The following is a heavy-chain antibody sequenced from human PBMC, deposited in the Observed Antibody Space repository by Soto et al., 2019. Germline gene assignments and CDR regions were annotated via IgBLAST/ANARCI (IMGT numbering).Heavy chain of an antibody. Sequence: QVQLVQSGAEVKKPGSSVKVSCKASVYTFTSYGINWVRQAPGQGLEWMGWISAYNGNTNYAQKVLGRITMTTDTSTSTAYMELRSLRSDDTAVYYCARGYREVTHFDYWGQGTLVTISS. CDR3: ARGYREVTHFDY. J-gene: IGHJ4*02. CDR2: ISAYNGNT. CDR1: VYTFTSYG. V-gene: IGHV1-18*01. D-gene: IGHD3-16*02.